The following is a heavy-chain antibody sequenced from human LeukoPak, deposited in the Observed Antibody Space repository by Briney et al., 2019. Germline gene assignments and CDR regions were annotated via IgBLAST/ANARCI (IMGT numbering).Heavy chain of an antibody. D-gene: IGHD3-22*01. V-gene: IGHV3-23*01. CDR3: AKGERIFLWDSSGLTGAFDI. CDR2: ISGSGGST. J-gene: IGHJ3*02. Sequence: GASLRLSCAASGFTFSSYAMSWVRQAPGKGLEWVSAISGSGGSTYYADSVKGRFTISRDNSKSTLYLQMNSLRAEDTAVYYCAKGERIFLWDSSGLTGAFDIWGQGTMVTVSS. CDR1: GFTFSSYA.